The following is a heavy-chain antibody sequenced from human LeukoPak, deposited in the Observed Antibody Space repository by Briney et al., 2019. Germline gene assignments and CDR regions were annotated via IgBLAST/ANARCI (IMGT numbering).Heavy chain of an antibody. CDR2: ISSSSSYI. J-gene: IGHJ6*03. CDR3: ARDLKRGTYYMVV. Sequence: GGSLRLSCAASGFTFSSYSMNWVCQAPGKGLEWVSSISSSSSYIYYADSVKGRFTISRDNAKNSLYLQMNSLRAEDTAVYYCARDLKRGTYYMVVWGKGTTVTVSS. D-gene: IGHD3-16*01. V-gene: IGHV3-21*01. CDR1: GFTFSSYS.